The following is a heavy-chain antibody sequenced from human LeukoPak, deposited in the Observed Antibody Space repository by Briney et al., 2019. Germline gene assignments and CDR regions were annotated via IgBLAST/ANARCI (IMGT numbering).Heavy chain of an antibody. CDR3: ARGSASGRYGMDV. Sequence: GGSLRLSCAASGFTFDDYAMHWVRQAPGKGLEWVSGISWNSGSIGYADSVKGRLTISRDNAKNSLYLQMNSLRAEDTAVYYCARGSASGRYGMDVWGQGTTVTVSS. J-gene: IGHJ6*02. V-gene: IGHV3-9*01. CDR1: GFTFDDYA. D-gene: IGHD3-10*01. CDR2: ISWNSGSI.